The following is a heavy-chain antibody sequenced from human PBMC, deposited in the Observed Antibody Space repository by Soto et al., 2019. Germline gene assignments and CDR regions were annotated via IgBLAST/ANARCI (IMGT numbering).Heavy chain of an antibody. D-gene: IGHD2-15*01. CDR1: GFTFSDYY. V-gene: IGHV3-11*01. CDR3: ARDRGGYCSGGSCYWEYYFDY. Sequence: GGSLRLSCAASGFTFSDYYMSWIRQAPGKGLEWVSYISSSGSTIYYADSVKGRFTISRDNAKNSLYLQMNSLRAEDTAVYYCARDRGGYCSGGSCYWEYYFDYWGQGTLVTVSS. J-gene: IGHJ4*02. CDR2: ISSSGSTI.